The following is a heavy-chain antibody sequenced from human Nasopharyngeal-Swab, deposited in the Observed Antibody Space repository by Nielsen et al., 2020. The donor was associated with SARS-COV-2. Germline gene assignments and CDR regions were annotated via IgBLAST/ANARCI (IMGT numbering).Heavy chain of an antibody. CDR1: GFGFSAFA. D-gene: IGHD6-19*01. J-gene: IGHJ4*02. Sequence: GESLKISCAASGFGFSAFAMSWVRQAPGKGLEWVSAAGGNDGSTFYADSVRGRFTISGDNSKNTLYLQMNSLRAEDTALYYCAKKYGTRGWYVGLDYWGQGTQVTVSS. CDR2: AGGNDGST. V-gene: IGHV3-23*01. CDR3: AKKYGTRGWYVGLDY.